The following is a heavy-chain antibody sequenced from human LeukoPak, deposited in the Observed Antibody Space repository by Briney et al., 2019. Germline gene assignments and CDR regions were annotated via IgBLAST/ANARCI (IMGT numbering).Heavy chain of an antibody. CDR3: ARVFGAGSSVGNYGYYFDY. Sequence: PSQTLSLTCTVSGGSISSGSYYWSWIRQPAGKGLEWIGRIYTSGSTNYNPSLKSRVTISVDTSKNQFSLKLSSVTAADTAVYYCARVFGAGSSVGNYGYYFDYGGRGPLVTVSS. CDR2: IYTSGST. D-gene: IGHD3-3*01. CDR1: GGSISSGSYY. J-gene: IGHJ4*02. V-gene: IGHV4-61*02.